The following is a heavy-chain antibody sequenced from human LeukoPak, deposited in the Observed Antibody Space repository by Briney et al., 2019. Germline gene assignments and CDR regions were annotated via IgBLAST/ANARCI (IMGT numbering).Heavy chain of an antibody. Sequence: GRSLRLSCAASGFTFSSYAMHWVRQAPGKGLEWVAVISYDGSNKYYADSVKGRFTISRDNGKNSLYLQMNSLRAEDTAVYYCARDRRAHGYWGQGALVTVSS. CDR2: ISYDGSNK. J-gene: IGHJ4*02. V-gene: IGHV3-30-3*01. CDR3: ARDRRAHGY. CDR1: GFTFSSYA.